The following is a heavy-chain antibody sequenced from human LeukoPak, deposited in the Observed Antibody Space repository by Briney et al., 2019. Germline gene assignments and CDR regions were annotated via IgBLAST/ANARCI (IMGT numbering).Heavy chain of an antibody. Sequence: GGSLRLSCAASAFTVSSNYMSWVRQAPGKGLEWVSLIYSGGSTYYADSVKGRFTISRDNSKNTLYLQMNSLRAEDTAVYYCARVAGTSTFDYWGQGTLVTVSS. CDR2: IYSGGST. J-gene: IGHJ4*02. V-gene: IGHV3-53*01. CDR3: ARVAGTSTFDY. CDR1: AFTVSSNY. D-gene: IGHD6-19*01.